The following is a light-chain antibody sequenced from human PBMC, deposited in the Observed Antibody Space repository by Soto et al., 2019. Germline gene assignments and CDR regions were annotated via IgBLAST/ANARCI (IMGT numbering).Light chain of an antibody. J-gene: IGLJ1*01. CDR2: SNT. Sequence: QSVLTQPPSMSGAPGQRVTISCTGSSSNIGAGYDVHWYQQVPGTAPKLLIYSNTNRPSGVPDRLSGSKSGTSASLAITGLQAEDEADYYCQSYDSSLSGYVFGTGTKLTVL. V-gene: IGLV1-40*01. CDR1: SSNIGAGYD. CDR3: QSYDSSLSGYV.